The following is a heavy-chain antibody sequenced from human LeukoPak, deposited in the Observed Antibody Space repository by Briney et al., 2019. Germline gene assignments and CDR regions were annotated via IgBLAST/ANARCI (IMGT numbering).Heavy chain of an antibody. CDR3: ATESIAAAGTLDY. Sequence: SETLSLTCTVSGGSISSYYWSWIRQPAXXXXXXIGRIYTSGSTNYNPSLKSRVTMSVDTSKNQFSLKLSSVTAADTAVYYCATESIAAAGTLDYWGQGTLVTVSS. CDR1: GGSISSYY. D-gene: IGHD6-13*01. V-gene: IGHV4-4*07. J-gene: IGHJ4*02. CDR2: IYTSGST.